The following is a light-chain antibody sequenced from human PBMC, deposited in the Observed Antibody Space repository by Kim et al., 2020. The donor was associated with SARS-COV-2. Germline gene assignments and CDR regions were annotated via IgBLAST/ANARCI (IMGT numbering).Light chain of an antibody. Sequence: DIVMTQSPLSLPVTPGEPASISCKSSQSLLYSNGYNYLDWYLQKPGQSPQVLIHLGSNRASGVPDRFSGSGSGTDFTLKISRVEAGDVGLYYCMRPLENPISFGQGTRLEI. V-gene: IGKV2-28*01. CDR1: QSLLYSNGYNY. CDR2: LGS. J-gene: IGKJ5*01. CDR3: MRPLENPIS.